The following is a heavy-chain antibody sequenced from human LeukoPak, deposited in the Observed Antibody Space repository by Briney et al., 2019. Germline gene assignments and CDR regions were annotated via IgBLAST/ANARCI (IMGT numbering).Heavy chain of an antibody. CDR3: TTVGTLANLAS. CDR2: ISDSGGST. J-gene: IGHJ5*02. Sequence: GGSLRLSCAASGFTFSSYAMSWVRQAPGKGLEWVSGISDSGGSTYYADSVRGRFTISRDNSKNTVYLQVNSLRDEDTAVYYCTTVGTLANLASWGQGTQVTVSS. CDR1: GFTFSSYA. D-gene: IGHD2/OR15-2a*01. V-gene: IGHV3-23*01.